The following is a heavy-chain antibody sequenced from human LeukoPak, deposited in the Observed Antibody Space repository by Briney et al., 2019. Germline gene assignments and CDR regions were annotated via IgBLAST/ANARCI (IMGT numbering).Heavy chain of an antibody. Sequence: SVKVSCKASGGTFSRYAISWVRQAPGQGLEWMGGIIPIFGTANYAQKFQGRVTITADESTSTAYMELSSLRSEDTAVYYCARVLSGSYPFDYWGQGALDTVSS. CDR1: GGTFSRYA. CDR3: ARVLSGSYPFDY. J-gene: IGHJ4*02. D-gene: IGHD1-26*01. V-gene: IGHV1-69*01. CDR2: IIPIFGTA.